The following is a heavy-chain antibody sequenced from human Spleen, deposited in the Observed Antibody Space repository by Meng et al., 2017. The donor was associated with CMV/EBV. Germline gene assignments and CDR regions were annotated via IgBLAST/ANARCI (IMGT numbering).Heavy chain of an antibody. J-gene: IGHJ5*02. CDR2: INPNSGGT. D-gene: IGHD3-3*01. CDR3: ARDLTPHYYDFWSGDNWFDP. Sequence: ASVKVSCKASGYTFTGYYMHWVRQAPGQGLEWMGWINPNSGGTNYAQKFQCRVTMTRDTSISTAYMELSRLRSDDTAVYYCARDLTPHYYDFWSGDNWFDPWGQGTLVTVSS. CDR1: GYTFTGYY. V-gene: IGHV1-2*02.